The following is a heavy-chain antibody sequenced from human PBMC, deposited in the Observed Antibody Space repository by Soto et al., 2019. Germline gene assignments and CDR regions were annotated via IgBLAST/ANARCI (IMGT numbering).Heavy chain of an antibody. Sequence: SETLSLTCTVSGGSISSSSYYWGWIRQPPGKGLEWIGSIYYSGSTYYNPSLKSRVTISVDTSKNQFSLKLSSVTAADTAVYYCARHGMATLFDYWGQGTLVTVSS. V-gene: IGHV4-39*01. D-gene: IGHD5-12*01. CDR3: ARHGMATLFDY. CDR2: IYYSGST. J-gene: IGHJ4*02. CDR1: GGSISSSSYY.